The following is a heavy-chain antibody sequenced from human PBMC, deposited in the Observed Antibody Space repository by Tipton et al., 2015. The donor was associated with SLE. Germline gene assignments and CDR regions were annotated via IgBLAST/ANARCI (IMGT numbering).Heavy chain of an antibody. V-gene: IGHV4-30-4*01. J-gene: IGHJ4*02. CDR3: ATTVISRYFDY. Sequence: TLSLTCTVSGGSISSGDYYWSWIRQPPGKGLEWIGYIYYSGSTYYNPSLKSRVTISVDTSKNQFSLKLSSVTAADTAVYYCATTVISRYFDYWGQGTLVTVSS. CDR1: GGSISSGDYY. CDR2: IYYSGST. D-gene: IGHD4-17*01.